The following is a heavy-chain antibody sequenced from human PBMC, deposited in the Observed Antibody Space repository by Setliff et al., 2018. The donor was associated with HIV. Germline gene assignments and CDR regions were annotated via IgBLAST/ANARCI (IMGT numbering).Heavy chain of an antibody. V-gene: IGHV4-4*09. J-gene: IGHJ4*02. D-gene: IGHD3-16*01. CDR3: AGLGYVTFDFDY. CDR2: VYTSGST. CDR1: GGSINNYY. Sequence: SLTCTVSGGSINNYYWSWIRQPPGKGLEWIVYVYTSGSTNYNPSLKSRVTISVDTSKKQFSLKLSSVTAADPAVYCGAGLGYVTFDFDYWGQGTLVTVSS.